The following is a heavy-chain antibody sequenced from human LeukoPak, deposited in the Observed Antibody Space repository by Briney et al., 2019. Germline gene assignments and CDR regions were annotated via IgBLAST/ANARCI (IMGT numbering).Heavy chain of an antibody. CDR1: GFTFSSYA. Sequence: GGSLRLSCAAAGFTFSSYAMSWVRQAPGKGLEWVSAISGSGGSTYYADSVKGRFSISRDNSKNTLYLQMNSLRAEVTAVYYCAKSLEALSIVATIPVDYWGQGTLITVSS. D-gene: IGHD5-12*01. J-gene: IGHJ4*02. CDR2: ISGSGGST. CDR3: AKSLEALSIVATIPVDY. V-gene: IGHV3-23*01.